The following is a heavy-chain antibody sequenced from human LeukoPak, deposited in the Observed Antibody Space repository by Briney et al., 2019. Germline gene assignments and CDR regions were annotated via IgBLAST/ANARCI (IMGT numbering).Heavy chain of an antibody. CDR2: MNPNSGNT. V-gene: IGHV1-8*01. Sequence: ASVKVSCKASGYTFTSYDINWVRQAPGQGLEWMGWMNPNSGNTGYAQKFQGRVTMTRNTSISTAYMELSSLRSEDTAAYYCARIAAEDIFDYWGQGTLVTVSS. CDR3: ARIAAEDIFDY. J-gene: IGHJ4*02. CDR1: GYTFTSYD. D-gene: IGHD6-13*01.